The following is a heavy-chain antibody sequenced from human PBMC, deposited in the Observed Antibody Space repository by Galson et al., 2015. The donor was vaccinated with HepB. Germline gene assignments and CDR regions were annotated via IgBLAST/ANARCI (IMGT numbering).Heavy chain of an antibody. D-gene: IGHD3-3*01. J-gene: IGHJ4*02. CDR1: GFTFSNAW. CDR3: TTDSRVGYDFWSGYNY. V-gene: IGHV3-15*01. Sequence: SLRLSCAASGFTFSNAWMSWVRQAPGKGLEWVGRIKSKTDGGTTDYAAPVKGRFAISRDDSKNTLYLQMNSLKTEDAAVYYCTTDSRVGYDFWSGYNYWGQGTLVTVSS. CDR2: IKSKTDGGTT.